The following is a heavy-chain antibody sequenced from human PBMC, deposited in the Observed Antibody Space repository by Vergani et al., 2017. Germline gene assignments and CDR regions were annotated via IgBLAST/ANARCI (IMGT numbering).Heavy chain of an antibody. Sequence: QVQLQESGPGLVKPSQTLSLTCTVSGGSISSGDYYWSWIRQPPGKGLEWIGYIYYSGSTYYNPSLKSRVTISVDTSKNQFSLKLSSVTAADTAVYYCARESVGASRYYYYYMDFWGKGTTVTVSS. CDR1: GGSISSGDYY. V-gene: IGHV4-30-4*08. CDR3: ARESVGASRYYYYYMDF. J-gene: IGHJ6*03. D-gene: IGHD1-26*01. CDR2: IYYSGST.